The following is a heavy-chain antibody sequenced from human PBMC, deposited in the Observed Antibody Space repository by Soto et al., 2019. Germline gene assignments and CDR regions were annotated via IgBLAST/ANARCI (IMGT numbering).Heavy chain of an antibody. CDR1: GFSLTSRPMG. Sequence: QITLKESAPPRVKPTQTLTLTCTFSGFSLTSRPMGVGWIRQPPGKTLEWLAFIYWDDDKRYSPSLRSRLTITKHTSANQVVLTITNMDPMDTATYYCAHRLAGSNWNGRYFDYSGQGALVTVSS. CDR3: AHRLAGSNWNGRYFDY. J-gene: IGHJ4*02. CDR2: IYWDDDK. D-gene: IGHD1-1*01. V-gene: IGHV2-5*02.